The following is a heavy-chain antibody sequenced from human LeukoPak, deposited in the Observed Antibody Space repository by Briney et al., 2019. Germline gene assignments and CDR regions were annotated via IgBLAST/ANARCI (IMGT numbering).Heavy chain of an antibody. V-gene: IGHV3-30*04. J-gene: IGHJ4*02. CDR3: ARWGGQYDFWSGYYSFDY. CDR2: ISYDGSNK. D-gene: IGHD3-3*01. Sequence: GGSLRLSCAASGFTFSTYAMHWVRQAPGKGLEWVAVISYDGSNKYYADSVKGRFTISRDNSKNTLHLQMNSLRGEGTAVYYCARWGGQYDFWSGYYSFDYWGQGTPVTVSS. CDR1: GFTFSTYA.